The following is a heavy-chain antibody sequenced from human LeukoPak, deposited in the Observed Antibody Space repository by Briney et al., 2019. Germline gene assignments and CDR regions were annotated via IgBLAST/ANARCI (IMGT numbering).Heavy chain of an antibody. CDR1: GGSISSYY. J-gene: IGHJ4*02. CDR2: IYYSGST. V-gene: IGHV4-59*01. CDR3: AKVPDYGSGSYYLDY. Sequence: SETLSLTCTVSGGSISSYYWSWIRQPPGKGLEWIGYIYYSGSTNYNPSLKSRVTISVDTSKNQFSLKLSSVTAADTAVYYCAKVPDYGSGSYYLDYWGQGTLVTVSS. D-gene: IGHD3-10*01.